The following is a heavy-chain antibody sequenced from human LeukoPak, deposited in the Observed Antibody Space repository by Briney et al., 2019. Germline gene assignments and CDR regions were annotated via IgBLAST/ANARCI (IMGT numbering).Heavy chain of an antibody. Sequence: GGSLRLSCAASGFTFSSYSMNWVRQAPGKGLEWVSYITSSGSTIYYADSVKGRFTISRDNAKNSLYLQMNSLRAEDTAVYYCARRYSSGAVFDYWGQGTLVTVSS. V-gene: IGHV3-48*04. CDR2: ITSSGSTI. CDR1: GFTFSSYS. CDR3: ARRYSSGAVFDY. D-gene: IGHD5-18*01. J-gene: IGHJ4*02.